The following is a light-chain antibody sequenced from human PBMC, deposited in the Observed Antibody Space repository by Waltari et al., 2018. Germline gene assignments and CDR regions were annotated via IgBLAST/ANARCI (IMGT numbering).Light chain of an antibody. V-gene: IGLV2-8*01. CDR3: SSYAGSNNVV. CDR1: SRDVGGYNY. CDR2: EVS. Sequence: QSALTQPHSASGSPGQSVTISRTGTSRDVGGYNYVSWYQQHPGKAPKLIIYEVSKWPSGVPGRFSGSKSGNTASLTVSGLQAEDEADYYFSSYAGSNNVVFGGGTKLTVL. J-gene: IGLJ2*01.